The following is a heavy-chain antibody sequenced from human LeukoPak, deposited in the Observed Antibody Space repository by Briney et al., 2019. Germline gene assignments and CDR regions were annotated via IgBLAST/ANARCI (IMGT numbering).Heavy chain of an antibody. V-gene: IGHV3-66*01. J-gene: IGHJ6*04. CDR3: AELGITMIGGV. CDR2: IYSDNT. Sequence: GGSLRLSCAASGFTFSSYSMNWVRQAPGKGLEWVSFIYSDNTHYSDSVKGRFTISRDNSKNTLYLQMNSLRAEDAAVYYCAELGITMIGGVWGKGTTVTISS. CDR1: GFTFSSYS. D-gene: IGHD3-10*02.